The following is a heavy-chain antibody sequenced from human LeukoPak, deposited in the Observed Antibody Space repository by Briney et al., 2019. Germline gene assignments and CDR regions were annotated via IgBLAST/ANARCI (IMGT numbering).Heavy chain of an antibody. CDR3: ARRYYGSGSPIPHYFDY. D-gene: IGHD3-10*01. CDR1: GYTFTGYY. V-gene: IGHV1-2*02. J-gene: IGHJ4*02. Sequence: ASVKVSCKASGYTFTGYYMHWVRQAPGQGLEWMGWINPNSGGTNYAQKFQGRVTMTRDTSISTAYMELSRLRSDDTAVYYCARRYYGSGSPIPHYFDYWGQGTLVTVSS. CDR2: INPNSGGT.